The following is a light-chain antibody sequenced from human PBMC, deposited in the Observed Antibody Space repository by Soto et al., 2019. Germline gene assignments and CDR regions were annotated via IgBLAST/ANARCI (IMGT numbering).Light chain of an antibody. V-gene: IGKV3-15*01. J-gene: IGKJ5*01. Sequence: EIVMTQSPATLSVSPGERATLSCRASQSVSSNLAWYQQKPDQAPRLLIYGAATRATGIPARFSGSRSGTEFTLTISSLQSEDFAVYYCQQYNNWPPITFGQGTRLEIK. CDR2: GAA. CDR1: QSVSSN. CDR3: QQYNNWPPIT.